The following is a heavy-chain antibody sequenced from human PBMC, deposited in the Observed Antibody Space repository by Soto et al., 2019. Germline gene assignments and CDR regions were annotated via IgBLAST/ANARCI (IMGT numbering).Heavy chain of an antibody. CDR1: CGSISSGCYY. V-gene: IGHV4-31*03. D-gene: IGHD3-22*01. Sequence: SETLSLTCTVSCGSISSGCYYWSWIRQHPGKGLEWIGYIYYSGSTYYNPSLKSRVTISVDTSKNQFSLKLSSVTAADTAVYYCARSPFDSSGYRDAFDIWGQGTMVTVSS. J-gene: IGHJ3*02. CDR2: IYYSGST. CDR3: ARSPFDSSGYRDAFDI.